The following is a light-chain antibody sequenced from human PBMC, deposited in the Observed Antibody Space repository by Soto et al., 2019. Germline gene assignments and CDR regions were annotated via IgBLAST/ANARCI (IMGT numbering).Light chain of an antibody. CDR1: SSNIGSNS. J-gene: IGLJ2*01. V-gene: IGLV1-44*01. Sequence: QSVLTQPPSASGTPGQRVTISCSGSSSNIGSNSVSWYQHLPGTAPKLVIYTNVQRPSGVSNRFSGSKSGNTASLTISGLQAEDEADYYCSSYTSSSTVVFGGGTKVTVL. CDR3: SSYTSSSTVV. CDR2: TNV.